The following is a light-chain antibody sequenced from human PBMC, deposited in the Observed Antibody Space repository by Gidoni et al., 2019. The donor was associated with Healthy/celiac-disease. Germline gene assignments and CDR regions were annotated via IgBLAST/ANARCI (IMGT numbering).Light chain of an antibody. V-gene: IGLV3-21*04. CDR2: SDR. Sequence: SYVLTQPPSVSVAPGKTARITCGGNNIGSKSVHWYQQKPGQAPVLVIYSDRDRHSGIPERFSGSNSGNTATLTISRVEAGDEADYYCQVWDSSSDHAVFGGGTQLTVL. CDR3: QVWDSSSDHAV. J-gene: IGLJ7*01. CDR1: NIGSKS.